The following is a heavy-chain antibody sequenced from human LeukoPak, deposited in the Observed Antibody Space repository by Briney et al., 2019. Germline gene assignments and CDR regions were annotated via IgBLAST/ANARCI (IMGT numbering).Heavy chain of an antibody. D-gene: IGHD3-3*01. J-gene: IGHJ4*02. V-gene: IGHV1-18*01. CDR3: ARGGRRPGFTIFGVVIDPFDY. CDR1: GYTFTSYG. Sequence: ASVKVPCKASGYTFTSYGISWVRQAPGQGLEWMGWISAYNGNTNYAQKLQGRVTMTTDTSTSTAYMELRSLRSDDTAVYYCARGGRRPGFTIFGVVIDPFDYWGQGTLVTVSS. CDR2: ISAYNGNT.